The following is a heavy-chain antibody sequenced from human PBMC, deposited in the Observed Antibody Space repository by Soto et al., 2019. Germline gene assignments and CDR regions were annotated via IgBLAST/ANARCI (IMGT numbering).Heavy chain of an antibody. CDR3: GRARIAAGERRGGWFDP. CDR1: GYTFTSYG. J-gene: IGHJ5*02. D-gene: IGHD6-13*01. V-gene: IGHV1-18*01. CDR2: ISAYNGNT. Sequence: ASVKVSCKASGYTFTSYGISWVRQAPGQGLEWMGWISAYNGNTNYAQKLQGRVTMTTDTSTSTAYMELRSLRSDDTAGFYCGRARIAAGERRGGWFDPWGQGTLVTVSS.